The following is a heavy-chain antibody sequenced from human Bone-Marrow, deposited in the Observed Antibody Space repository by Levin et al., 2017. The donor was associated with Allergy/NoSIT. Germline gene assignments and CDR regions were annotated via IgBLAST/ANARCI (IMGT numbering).Heavy chain of an antibody. V-gene: IGHV3-7*01. Sequence: QSGGSLRLSCAASGFTLSQYWMTWVRQAPGKGLEWVAKIKADGSEKYYVDSLKGRFSISRDNTRKSVSLQISNLRAEDTAVYYCARDSFSTSSGLDYYYGLDVWGQGTTVTV. CDR2: IKADGSEK. J-gene: IGHJ6*02. CDR1: GFTLSQYW. D-gene: IGHD2-2*01. CDR3: ARDSFSTSSGLDYYYGLDV.